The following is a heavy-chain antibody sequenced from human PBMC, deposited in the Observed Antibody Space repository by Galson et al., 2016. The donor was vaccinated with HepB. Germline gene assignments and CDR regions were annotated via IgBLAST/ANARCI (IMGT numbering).Heavy chain of an antibody. CDR3: ATFPSSSA. CDR2: ISSINTI. V-gene: IGHV3-11*01. J-gene: IGHJ5*02. CDR1: GFTFSDYY. D-gene: IGHD6-6*01. Sequence: SLRLSCAASGFTFSDYYMSWIRQAPGKGLEWVAYISSINTIYYANSVKGRFTISRDNAKNSLYLQMNSLRVEDTAVYYCATFPSSSAWGQGTLVTVSS.